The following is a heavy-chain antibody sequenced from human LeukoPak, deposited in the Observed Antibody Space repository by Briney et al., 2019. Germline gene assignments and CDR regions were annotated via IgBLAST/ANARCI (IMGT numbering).Heavy chain of an antibody. V-gene: IGHV4-34*01. CDR1: GGSFSGYY. J-gene: IGHJ6*02. Sequence: PSETLSLTCAVYGGSFSGYYWSWTRQPPGKGLEWIGEINHSGSTNYNPSLKSRVTISVDTSKNQFSLKLSSVTAADTAVYYCARVWPPLDYYYYGMDVWRQGTTVTVSS. CDR3: ARVWPPLDYYYYGMDV. CDR2: INHSGST.